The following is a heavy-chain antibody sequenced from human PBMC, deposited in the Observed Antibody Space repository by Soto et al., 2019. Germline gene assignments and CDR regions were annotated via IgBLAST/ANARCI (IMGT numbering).Heavy chain of an antibody. J-gene: IGHJ4*02. CDR3: ARGPYSGSYYY. D-gene: IGHD1-26*01. Sequence: QLQLQESGPGLVKPSETLSLTCTVSGGSISRGSYNWGWVRQPPGKGLEWIGSFYYSGSTHYNPSLKSRVTISVDTSKNQFSLQLSSVTAADTAVYYCARGPYSGSYYYWGQGTLVTVSS. CDR1: GGSISRGSYN. CDR2: FYYSGST. V-gene: IGHV4-39*01.